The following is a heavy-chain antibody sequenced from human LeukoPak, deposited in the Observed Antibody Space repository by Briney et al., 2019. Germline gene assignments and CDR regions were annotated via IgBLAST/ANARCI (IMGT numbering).Heavy chain of an antibody. CDR1: GFTFSSYW. V-gene: IGHV3-74*01. J-gene: IGHJ2*01. Sequence: PGGSLRLSCAASGFTFSSYWMHWVRQAPGKGLVWVSRINGDVSSTAYADSVKGRFTISRDNAKNTLYLQMNSLTAEDTAVYYCARGPPWYFDLWGRGTLVTVSS. D-gene: IGHD6-25*01. CDR2: INGDVSST. CDR3: ARGPPWYFDL.